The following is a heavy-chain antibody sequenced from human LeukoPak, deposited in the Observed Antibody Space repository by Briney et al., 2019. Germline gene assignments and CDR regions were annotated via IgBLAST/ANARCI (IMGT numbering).Heavy chain of an antibody. CDR2: IYHSGST. CDR3: ARVREDYYDTSGYFHCHFDY. CDR1: GYSISSGYY. D-gene: IGHD3-22*01. V-gene: IGHV4-38-2*02. Sequence: SEALSLTCTVSGYSISSGYYWGWIRQPPGKGLEWIGSIYHSGSTYYNPSLKSRVTISVDTSKNQFSLKLSSVTAADTAVYYCARVREDYYDTSGYFHCHFDYWGQGTLVTVSS. J-gene: IGHJ4*02.